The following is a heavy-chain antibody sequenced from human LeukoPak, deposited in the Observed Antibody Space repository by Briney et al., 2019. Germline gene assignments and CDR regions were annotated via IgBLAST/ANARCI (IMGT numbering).Heavy chain of an antibody. CDR2: IYYSGST. J-gene: IGHJ4*02. CDR1: GASINSGDSY. Sequence: SETLSLTCTVSGASINSGDSYWSWIRQPPGKGLEWIGYIYYSGSTYNNPSLRSRLIISVDTSKNQFSLRLSSVTAADTAVYYCARGPHVSDGIAAVRIDYWGQGTLVTVSS. CDR3: ARGPHVSDGIAAVRIDY. V-gene: IGHV4-30-4*01. D-gene: IGHD6-13*01.